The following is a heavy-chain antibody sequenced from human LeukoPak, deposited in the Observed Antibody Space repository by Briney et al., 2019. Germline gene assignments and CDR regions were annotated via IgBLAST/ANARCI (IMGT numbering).Heavy chain of an antibody. J-gene: IGHJ3*02. Sequence: GGSLRLSCAASGFTVSSNYMSWVRQAPGKGLEWVSVIYSGGSTYYADSVKGRFTISRDNAKKLLYLHMNSLRAEDTAVYYCARRWLQSWAFDIWGQGTMVTVSS. CDR2: IYSGGST. D-gene: IGHD5-24*01. CDR3: ARRWLQSWAFDI. CDR1: GFTVSSNY. V-gene: IGHV3-53*01.